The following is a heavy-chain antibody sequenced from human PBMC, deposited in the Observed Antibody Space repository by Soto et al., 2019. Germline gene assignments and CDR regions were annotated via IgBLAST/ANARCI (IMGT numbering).Heavy chain of an antibody. V-gene: IGHV1-69*13. D-gene: IGHD3-9*01. CDR3: ARAQFSDILTADDYGMDV. CDR2: IIPMFSTP. Sequence: SSVKVSCKASGGNFRSEAISWVRQAPGHGLEWMGRIIPMFSTPHYAQKFQGRVTIIADESTTTVNMEMRGLTYEDTAVYYCARAQFSDILTADDYGMDVWGQGTSVTVSS. J-gene: IGHJ6*02. CDR1: GGNFRSEA.